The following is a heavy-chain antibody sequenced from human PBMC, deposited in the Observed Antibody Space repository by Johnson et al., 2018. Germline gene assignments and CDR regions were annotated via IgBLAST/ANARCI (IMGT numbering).Heavy chain of an antibody. CDR2: ISYDGSNK. J-gene: IGHJ6*03. V-gene: IGHV3-30*18. Sequence: QVQLVESGGGVVQPGRSLRLSCAASGFTFSSYGMHWVRQAPGKGLAWVAVISYDGSNKYYADSVKGRFTISRDNSKNTLYLKMNSLRAEDTAVYYCAKDYYDWGYYYYYMDVWGKGTTVTVSS. D-gene: IGHD3-22*01. CDR1: GFTFSSYG. CDR3: AKDYYDWGYYYYYMDV.